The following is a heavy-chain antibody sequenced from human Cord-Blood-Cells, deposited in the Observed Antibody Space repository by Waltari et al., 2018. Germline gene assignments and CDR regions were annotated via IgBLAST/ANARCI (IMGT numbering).Heavy chain of an antibody. V-gene: IGHV3-30*18. Sequence: QVQLVESGGGVVQPGRSLRLSCAASGFTFSSYGMHWVRQAPGTGLEWVAVISEDGSNKYNAESWKGRFTISRDNSKNTLYLQMNSLRAEDTAVYYWAKDLDLSGDFDYWGQGTLVTVSS. CDR2: ISEDGSNK. J-gene: IGHJ4*02. CDR3: AKDLDLSGDFDY. D-gene: IGHD3-16*02. CDR1: GFTFSSYG.